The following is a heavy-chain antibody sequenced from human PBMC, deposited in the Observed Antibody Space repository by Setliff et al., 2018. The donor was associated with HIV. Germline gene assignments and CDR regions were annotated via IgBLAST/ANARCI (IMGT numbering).Heavy chain of an antibody. J-gene: IGHJ4*02. CDR3: ARGRSRYYYDGSGYYVDY. CDR1: GDSISSYY. V-gene: IGHV4-59*01. Sequence: PSETLSLTCTVSGDSISSYYWNWIRQPPGKALEWIGYIYYGSTHYNPSLKGRVTLSVDTSKNQLSLKLSSVTAADTAVYYCARGRSRYYYDGSGYYVDYWGQGTLVTVS. CDR2: IYYGST. D-gene: IGHD3-22*01.